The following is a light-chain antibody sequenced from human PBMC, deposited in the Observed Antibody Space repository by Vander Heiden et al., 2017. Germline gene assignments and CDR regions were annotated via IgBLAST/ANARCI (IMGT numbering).Light chain of an antibody. J-gene: IGLJ2*01. V-gene: IGLV1-47*01. CDR3: AAWDDSLSCHVV. Sequence: QSVLTQPPSASGTPAPRLTIPRSGATSNTGLNHVYWYQQVPGTAPKFLIYRNNQRPSGVPDRISGSKSGTSASLAISGLRSEDEATYYCAAWDDSLSCHVVFGGGTKLTVL. CDR2: RNN. CDR1: TSNTGLNH.